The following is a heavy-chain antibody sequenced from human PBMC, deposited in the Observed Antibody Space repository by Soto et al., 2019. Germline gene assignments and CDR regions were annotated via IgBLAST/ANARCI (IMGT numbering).Heavy chain of an antibody. V-gene: IGHV1-69*02. J-gene: IGHJ6*03. D-gene: IGHD1-1*01. Sequence: QVQLVQSGAEVKKPGSSVKVSCKASGGTFSSYTISWVRQAPGQGLEWMGRIIPILGIANYAQKFQGRVTITADKSTSTAYMELSSLRSEDTAVYYFARVISSKTVDYYMDVWGKGTTVTVSS. CDR1: GGTFSSYT. CDR2: IIPILGIA. CDR3: ARVISSKTVDYYMDV.